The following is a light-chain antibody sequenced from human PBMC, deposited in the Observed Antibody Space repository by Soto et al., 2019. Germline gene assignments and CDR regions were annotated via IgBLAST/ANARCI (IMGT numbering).Light chain of an antibody. Sequence: QSALTQPPSASGSPGQSVTISCTGNSSDVGAYNYVSWYQQHPGKAPKLVIYEVTKRPSGVPDRFSGSKSGNTASLTVSGLQAEDEADYYCNSYAGTNDVFGTGTKLTVL. CDR1: SSDVGAYNY. CDR3: NSYAGTNDV. V-gene: IGLV2-8*01. J-gene: IGLJ1*01. CDR2: EVT.